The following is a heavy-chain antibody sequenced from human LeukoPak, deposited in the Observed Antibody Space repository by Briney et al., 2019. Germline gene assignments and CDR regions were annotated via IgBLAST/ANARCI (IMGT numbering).Heavy chain of an antibody. CDR1: GGSIRSYY. CDR3: ARLVPAAYYYYYYYMDV. V-gene: IGHV4-59*12. Sequence: SETLSLTCTVSGGSIRSYYWSWIRQPPGKGLEWIGYIYYSGSTNYNPSLKSRVTISVDTSKNQFSLKLSSVTAADTAVYYCARLVPAAYYYYYYYMDVWGKGTTVTISS. CDR2: IYYSGST. J-gene: IGHJ6*03. D-gene: IGHD2-2*01.